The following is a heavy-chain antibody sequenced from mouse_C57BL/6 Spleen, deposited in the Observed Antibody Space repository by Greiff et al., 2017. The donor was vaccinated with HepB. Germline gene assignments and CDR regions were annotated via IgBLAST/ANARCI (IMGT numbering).Heavy chain of an antibody. CDR2: FHPYNDDT. D-gene: IGHD2-1*01. CDR3: ARGLYYGNFVWYFDV. V-gene: IGHV1-47*01. J-gene: IGHJ1*03. CDR1: GYTFTTYP. Sequence: VQLQQSGAELVKPGASVKMSCKASGYTFTTYPIEWMKQNHGKSLEWIGNFHPYNDDTKYNEKFKGKATLTVEKSSSTVYLELSRLTSDDSAVYYCARGLYYGNFVWYFDVWGTGTTVTVSS.